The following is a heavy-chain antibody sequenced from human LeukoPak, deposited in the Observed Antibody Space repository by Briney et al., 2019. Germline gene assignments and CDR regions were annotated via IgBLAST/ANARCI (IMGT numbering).Heavy chain of an antibody. CDR3: ARDTGIVGATTEPFDI. CDR2: SHYSGSS. V-gene: IGHV4-59*01. Sequence: SETLSLTCTVSGGSTTSFFWSWIRQPPGKGLEWIGYSHYSGSSNYSPSLESRVTISLDTSKNQFSLKLSSVTAADTAVYYCARDTGIVGATTEPFDIWGQGTMVTVSS. J-gene: IGHJ3*02. D-gene: IGHD1-26*01. CDR1: GGSTTSFF.